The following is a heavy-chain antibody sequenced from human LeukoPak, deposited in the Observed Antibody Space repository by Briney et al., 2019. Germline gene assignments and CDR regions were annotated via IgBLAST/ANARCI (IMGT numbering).Heavy chain of an antibody. Sequence: SETLSLTCTVSGGSISSSSYYWSWIRQPAGKGLEWIGRIYTSGSTNYNPSLKSRVTMSVDTSKNQFSLKLSSVTAADTAVYYCARCRYNWNVYAFDIWGQGTMVTVSS. V-gene: IGHV4-61*02. CDR3: ARCRYNWNVYAFDI. CDR1: GGSISSSSYY. D-gene: IGHD1-20*01. CDR2: IYTSGST. J-gene: IGHJ3*02.